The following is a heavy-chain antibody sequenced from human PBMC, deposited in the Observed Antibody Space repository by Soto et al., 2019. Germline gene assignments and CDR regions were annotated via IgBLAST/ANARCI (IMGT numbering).Heavy chain of an antibody. Sequence: EVQLVESGGGWVQPGRSVRLSCAASGFTFDDYAMHWVRQAPGKGLEWVSGITWNRRNRAYADSVKGRFTISRDNAKNSVYLQMDSLRAEDTAVYYCAKGLTLVVGVIGSGFDPWGQGTLVTVSA. J-gene: IGHJ5*02. CDR3: AKGLTLVVGVIGSGFDP. D-gene: IGHD3-10*01. CDR2: ITWNRRNR. V-gene: IGHV3-9*01. CDR1: GFTFDDYA.